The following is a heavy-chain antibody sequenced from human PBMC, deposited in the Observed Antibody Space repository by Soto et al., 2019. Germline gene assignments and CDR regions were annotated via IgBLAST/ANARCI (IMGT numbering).Heavy chain of an antibody. CDR2: IYYSGST. V-gene: IGHV4-59*01. J-gene: IGHJ4*02. CDR3: ARDASGSSAPDY. CDR1: GGSISSYY. D-gene: IGHD6-6*01. Sequence: SETLSLTCTVSGGSISSYYWSWIRQPPGKGLEWIGYIYYSGSTNYNPSLKSRVTISVDTSKNQFSLKLSSVTAADTAVYYCARDASGSSAPDYWGQGTMVTVYS.